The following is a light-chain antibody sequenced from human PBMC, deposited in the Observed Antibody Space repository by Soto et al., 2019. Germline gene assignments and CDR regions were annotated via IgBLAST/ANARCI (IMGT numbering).Light chain of an antibody. CDR2: EVS. CDR1: SSDVGGYNY. J-gene: IGLJ1*01. CDR3: GSYTGSIYV. Sequence: QSVLAQPASVSGSPGQSITISYTGTSSDVGGYNYVSWYQQHPGKAPKLMIYEVSNRPSGVSNRFSGSKSGNTASLTISGLQAEDEADYYCGSYTGSIYVFGPGTKVTVL. V-gene: IGLV2-14*01.